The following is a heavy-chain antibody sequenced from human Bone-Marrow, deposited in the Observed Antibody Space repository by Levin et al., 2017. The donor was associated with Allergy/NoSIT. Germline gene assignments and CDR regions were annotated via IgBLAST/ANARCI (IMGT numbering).Heavy chain of an antibody. CDR3: ARGQVTSGNYYYYYMDV. Sequence: GGSLRLSCAASGFTFSSYWMHWVRQAPGKGLVWVSRINSDGSSTSYADSVKGRFTISRDNAKNTLYVQMSSLRAEDTAVYYCARGQVTSGNYYYYYMDVWGKGTTVTVSS. CDR1: GFTFSSYW. D-gene: IGHD3-10*01. V-gene: IGHV3-74*01. CDR2: INSDGSST. J-gene: IGHJ6*03.